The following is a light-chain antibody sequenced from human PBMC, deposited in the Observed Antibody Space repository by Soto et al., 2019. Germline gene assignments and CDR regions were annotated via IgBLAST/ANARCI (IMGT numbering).Light chain of an antibody. V-gene: IGKV1-8*01. CDR2: YAS. Sequence: IRMTQSPSSVSASTGDRVTITCRASQYIDTYLAWYQQKPGKAPKLLIYYASTLQSGVPSRFSGSGSGTDFNITISGLQSEDFATSYCQQFYSYPALTFGGGTKVEIK. J-gene: IGKJ4*01. CDR3: QQFYSYPALT. CDR1: QYIDTY.